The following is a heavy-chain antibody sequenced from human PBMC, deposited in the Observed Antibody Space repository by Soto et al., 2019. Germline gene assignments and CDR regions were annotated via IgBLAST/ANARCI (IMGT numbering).Heavy chain of an antibody. CDR2: ISNSGST. CDR3: ASDRGYTGDVDH. V-gene: IGHV4-31*03. CDR1: GGSIDTAGNY. Sequence: QVQLQESGPGLVKPSQTLSLICNVSGGSIDTAGNYWTWTRQHPGKGLEWIGFISNSGSTYYNPSRKSRRSISADTSKNQSLLHLSSLSAADTAVYFCASDRGYTGDVDHWGQRTLVTVSS. D-gene: IGHD5-12*01. J-gene: IGHJ5*02.